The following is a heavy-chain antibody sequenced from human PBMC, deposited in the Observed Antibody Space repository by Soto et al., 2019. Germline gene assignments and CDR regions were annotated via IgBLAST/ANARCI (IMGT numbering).Heavy chain of an antibody. D-gene: IGHD3-3*01. CDR2: IYYSGST. J-gene: IGHJ3*01. V-gene: IGHV4-31*03. CDR3: AGAAYKFFLFLRGPPQSFYF. Sequence: SETLSLTCTVSGGSISSGGYYWSWIRQHPGKGLEWIGYIYYSGSTYYNPSLKSRVTISVDTSKNQFSLKLSSVTAADTAVYYCAGAAYKFFLFLRGPPQSFYFRGQRTMVTVS. CDR1: GGSISSGGYY.